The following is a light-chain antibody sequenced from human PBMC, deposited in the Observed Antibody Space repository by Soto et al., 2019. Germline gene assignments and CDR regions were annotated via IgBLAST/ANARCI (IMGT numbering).Light chain of an antibody. CDR1: QSVSSN. CDR2: GAS. V-gene: IGKV3-15*01. J-gene: IGKJ4*01. CDR3: QQYDSSPLT. Sequence: EIVMTQSPATLSVAPGERATLSCRASQSVSSNVAWYQQKPGQAPRLLIYGASTRATGIPARFSGSGSGTDFTLSISRLEPEDFAVYYCQQYDSSPLTFGGGTKVDIK.